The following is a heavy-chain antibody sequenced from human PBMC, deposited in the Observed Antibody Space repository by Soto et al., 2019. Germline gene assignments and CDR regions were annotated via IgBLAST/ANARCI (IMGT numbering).Heavy chain of an antibody. CDR3: STRAYDTNGYYRFDP. V-gene: IGHV4-59*12. CDR1: VGSINKYF. D-gene: IGHD3-22*01. J-gene: IGHJ5*01. CDR2: IYYFGST. Sequence: PETLSLTCSVSVGSINKYFWSWIRQPPGKGLEWIGNIYYFGSTYYNPSLKSRLTISVDTSKTQFSLKVTSVTAADTAMYYCSTRAYDTNGYYRFDPWGQGTLVTVSS.